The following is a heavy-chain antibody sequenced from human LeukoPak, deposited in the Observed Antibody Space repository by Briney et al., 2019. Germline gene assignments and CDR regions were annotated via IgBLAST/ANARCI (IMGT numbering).Heavy chain of an antibody. J-gene: IGHJ6*02. CDR1: GGTFSSYA. Sequence: ASVKVSCKASGGTFSSYAISWVRQAPGQGLEWMGWISAYNGNTNYAQKLQGRVTMTTDTSTSTAYMELRSLRSDDTAVYYCARHPGIAAAGYYYGMDVWGQGTTVTVSS. CDR2: ISAYNGNT. CDR3: ARHPGIAAAGYYYGMDV. D-gene: IGHD6-13*01. V-gene: IGHV1-18*01.